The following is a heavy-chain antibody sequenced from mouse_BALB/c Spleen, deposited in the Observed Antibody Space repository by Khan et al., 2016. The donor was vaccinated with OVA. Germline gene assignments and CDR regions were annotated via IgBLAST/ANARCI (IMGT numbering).Heavy chain of an antibody. D-gene: IGHD3-1*01. V-gene: IGHV14-3*02. J-gene: IGHJ3*01. CDR2: IDPANGNT. CDR1: GFNIKDTY. CDR3: ARQLGLRAWFAY. Sequence: VQLQQSGAELVKPGASVKLSCTASGFNIKDTYMHWVKQRPEQGLEWIGRIDPANGNTKYDPKFQGKATITADTSSNTAYLLLSSLTSEATAVYYCARQLGLRAWFAYWGQGTLVTVSA.